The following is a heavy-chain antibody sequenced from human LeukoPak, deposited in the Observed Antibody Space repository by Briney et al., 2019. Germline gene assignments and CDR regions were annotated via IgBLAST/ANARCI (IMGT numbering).Heavy chain of an antibody. CDR3: ATNSGSYWYFDY. CDR1: GFTFSSYA. CDR2: ISYDGSNK. V-gene: IGHV3-30-3*01. Sequence: PGGSLRLSCAASGFTFSSYAMHWVGQAPAKGLGGVAVISYDGSNKYYADSVKGRFTISRDNSKNTLYLQMNSLRAEDTAVYYCATNSGSYWYFDYWGQGTLVTVSS. D-gene: IGHD1-26*01. J-gene: IGHJ4*02.